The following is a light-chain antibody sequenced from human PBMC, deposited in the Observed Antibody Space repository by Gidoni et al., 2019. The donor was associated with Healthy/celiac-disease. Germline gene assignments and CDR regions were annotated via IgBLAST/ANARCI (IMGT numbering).Light chain of an antibody. J-gene: IGKJ2*01. CDR1: QSISSY. CDR3: QQSYRTPYT. CDR2: AAS. V-gene: IGKV1-39*01. Sequence: DVQMTQSPSSLSASVGDRVTITCRASQSISSYLNWYHQKPGKAPKLLIYAASSLQIVVPSRFSGSGSVTDFTLTISSLQPEDFATYYCQQSYRTPYTFGQGTKLEIK.